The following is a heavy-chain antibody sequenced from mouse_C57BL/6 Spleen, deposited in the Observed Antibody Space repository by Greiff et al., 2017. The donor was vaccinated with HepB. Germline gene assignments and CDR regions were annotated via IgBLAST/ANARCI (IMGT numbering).Heavy chain of an antibody. CDR2: INPSSGYT. D-gene: IGHD4-1*01. J-gene: IGHJ2*01. V-gene: IGHV1-7*01. CDR1: GSTFTRYW. CDR3: ARPNWDWYIHY. Sequence: QVQLKQSGAELANPGASVKLSCKASGSTFTRYWMHWVKQRPGQGLEWIGYINPSSGYTKYNQKFKDKATLTADKSSSTAYMQLSSLTYEDSAGYGCARPNWDWYIHYWGQVTTLTVSS.